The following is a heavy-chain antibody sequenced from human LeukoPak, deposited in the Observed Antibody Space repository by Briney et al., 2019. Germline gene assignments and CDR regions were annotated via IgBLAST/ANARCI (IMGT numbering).Heavy chain of an antibody. CDR2: IYRTGST. Sequence: SETLSLTCTVSGGSINSGSYYWSWIRQPAGKGLEWIGRIYRTGSTNYNPSHKSRVTISVGTSKNQFSLKLSSVTAADTAVYYCARDGGVTYYYFYYYMDVWGKGTTVTVSS. D-gene: IGHD3-16*01. J-gene: IGHJ6*03. V-gene: IGHV4-61*02. CDR1: GGSINSGSYY. CDR3: ARDGGVTYYYFYYYMDV.